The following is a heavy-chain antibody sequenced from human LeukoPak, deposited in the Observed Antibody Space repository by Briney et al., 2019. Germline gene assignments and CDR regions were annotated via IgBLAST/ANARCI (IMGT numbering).Heavy chain of an antibody. D-gene: IGHD5-18*01. Sequence: LAGGSLRLSCAASGFTFSSYGMHWVRQAPGKGLEWVAVIWYDGSNKYYADSVKGRFTISRDNSKNTLYLQMNSLRAEDTAVYYCASLSRLQLWLPLDYWGQGTLVTVSS. J-gene: IGHJ4*02. CDR1: GFTFSSYG. CDR2: IWYDGSNK. V-gene: IGHV3-33*01. CDR3: ASLSRLQLWLPLDY.